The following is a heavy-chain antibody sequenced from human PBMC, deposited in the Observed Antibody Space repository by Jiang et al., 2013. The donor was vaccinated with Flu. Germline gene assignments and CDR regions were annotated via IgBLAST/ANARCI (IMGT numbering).Heavy chain of an antibody. CDR1: DYSVSSDYY. D-gene: IGHD1-26*01. CDR3: ARGRRRGAGILPFDN. J-gene: IGHJ3*02. V-gene: IGHV4-38-2*01. CDR2: ILQDGTT. Sequence: LLKPSETLSLTCAVSDYSVSSDYYWGWIRQPPEKGLEWIGNILQDGTTYYNPSLTSRVTISGDTSGDEVSLTLRSVTDADTALYFCARGRRRGAGILPFDNWGQGTMVTVSS.